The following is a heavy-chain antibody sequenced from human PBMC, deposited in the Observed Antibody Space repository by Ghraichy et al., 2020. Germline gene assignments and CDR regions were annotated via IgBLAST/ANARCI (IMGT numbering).Heavy chain of an antibody. V-gene: IGHV3-23*01. CDR3: AKDLWCSSCWTNWFDP. CDR2: ISGSGAST. Sequence: GESLNISCAASGFTFSSYAMSWVRQAPGKGLEWVSGISGSGASTYYADSVKGRFTISRDNSKNTLYMQMNSLRVEDTALYYCAKDLWCSSCWTNWFDPWGQGTLVTVSS. J-gene: IGHJ5*02. D-gene: IGHD6-19*01. CDR1: GFTFSSYA.